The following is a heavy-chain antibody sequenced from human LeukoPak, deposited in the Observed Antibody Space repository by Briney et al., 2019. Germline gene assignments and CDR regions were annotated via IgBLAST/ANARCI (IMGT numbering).Heavy chain of an antibody. D-gene: IGHD3-10*01. J-gene: IGHJ5*02. Sequence: PGGSLRLSCAASGFTSSSYSMNWVRQAPGKGLEWVSYISSSSSTIYYADSVKGRFTISRDNAKNSLYLQMNSLRAEDTAVYYCAREPYYYGSGSHMGNWFDPWGQGTLVTVSS. V-gene: IGHV3-48*01. CDR2: ISSSSSTI. CDR3: AREPYYYGSGSHMGNWFDP. CDR1: GFTSSSYS.